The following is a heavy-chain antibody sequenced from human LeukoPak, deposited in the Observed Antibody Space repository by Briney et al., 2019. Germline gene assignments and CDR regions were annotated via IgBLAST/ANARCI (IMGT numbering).Heavy chain of an antibody. V-gene: IGHV3-48*02. D-gene: IGHD5-18*01. CDR2: ITYNSGTI. CDR3: ARDSGYRYADDY. J-gene: IGHJ4*02. CDR1: GFTFRSYA. Sequence: GGSLRLSCAASGFTFRSYAMQWVRQAPGKGLEWVSYITYNSGTIFYADSVKGRFTISRDNAKDSLYLQMSSLRDEDTAVYYCARDSGYRYADDYWGQGTRVTVSS.